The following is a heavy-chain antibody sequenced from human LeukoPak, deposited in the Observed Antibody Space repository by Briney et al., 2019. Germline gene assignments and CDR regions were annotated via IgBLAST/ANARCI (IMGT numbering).Heavy chain of an antibody. CDR1: GFTFSTYA. CDR2: ISGSGGST. V-gene: IGHV3-23*01. D-gene: IGHD4-17*01. CDR3: AKDADYGDYVAVDNWFDP. J-gene: IGHJ5*02. Sequence: GGSLRLSCAASGFTFSTYAMSWDRQAPGKGLEWVSAISGSGGSTYYADHVKGRFTISRDNSKNALYLQMNSLRAEDTAVYYCAKDADYGDYVAVDNWFDPWGQGTLVTVSS.